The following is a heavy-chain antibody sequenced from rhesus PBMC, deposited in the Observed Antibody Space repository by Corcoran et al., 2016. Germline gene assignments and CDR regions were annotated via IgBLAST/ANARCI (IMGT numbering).Heavy chain of an antibody. J-gene: IGHJ4*01. CDR2: IYSSNGNT. D-gene: IGHD3-3*01. CDR1: GGSISGGYG. Sequence: QVQLQESGPGLLKPSDTLSLTCAVSGGSISGGYGWGWIRQPPGKGLEWIGSIYSSNGNTYYNPSLKSRVTISTDTSKNQFSLKLSSVTAADTAVYYCARNLVLQYLDWLLHFDYWGQGVLVTVSS. V-gene: IGHV4S7*01. CDR3: ARNLVLQYLDWLLHFDY.